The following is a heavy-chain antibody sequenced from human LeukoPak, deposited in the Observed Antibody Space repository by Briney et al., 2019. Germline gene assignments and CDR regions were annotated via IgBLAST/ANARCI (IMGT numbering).Heavy chain of an antibody. CDR2: INPSGGST. CDR1: GYTFTSYY. Sequence: ASVKVSCKASGYTFTSYYMHWVRQAPGQGLEWMGIINPSGGSTSYAQKLQGRVTMTTDTSTSTAYMELRSLRSDDTAVYYCAREGPQNCGGDCYSGYWGQGTLVTVSS. V-gene: IGHV1-46*01. J-gene: IGHJ4*02. D-gene: IGHD2-21*02. CDR3: AREGPQNCGGDCYSGY.